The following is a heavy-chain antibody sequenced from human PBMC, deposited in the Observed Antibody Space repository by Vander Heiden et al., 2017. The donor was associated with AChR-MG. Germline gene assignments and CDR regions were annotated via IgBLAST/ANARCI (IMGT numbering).Heavy chain of an antibody. D-gene: IGHD5-18*01. CDR3: AILRGYSYGPNLFDY. CDR2: INHSGST. CDR1: GGSFSGYY. J-gene: IGHJ4*02. V-gene: IGHV4-34*01. Sequence: QVQLQQWGAGLLTPSETLSLTCAVSGGSFSGYYWSWIRQPPGKGLEWIGEINHSGSTNYNPSLKSRVTISVDTSKNQFSLKLSSVTAADTAVYYCAILRGYSYGPNLFDYWGQGTLVTVSS.